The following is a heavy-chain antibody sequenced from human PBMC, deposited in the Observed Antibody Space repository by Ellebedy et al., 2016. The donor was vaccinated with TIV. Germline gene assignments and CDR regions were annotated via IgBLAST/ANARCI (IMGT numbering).Heavy chain of an antibody. CDR2: MNPKSGHT. V-gene: IGHV1-8*01. CDR3: ARRRCCSSTTCKVKTIFGMMTPSHIDT. D-gene: IGHD2-2*01. CDR1: GYTFTNYD. J-gene: IGHJ5*02. Sequence: ASVKVSCXTSGYTFTNYDISWVRQATGQGLEWMGWMNPKSGHTGYAQKFLGRLTLTRNTSVNTAYMELSSLKFEDTAVYYCARRRCCSSTTCKVKTIFGMMTPSHIDTWGRGTLVTVSS.